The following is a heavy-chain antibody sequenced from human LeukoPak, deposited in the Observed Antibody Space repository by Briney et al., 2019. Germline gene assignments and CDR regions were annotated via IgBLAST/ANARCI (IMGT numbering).Heavy chain of an antibody. Sequence: PGGSLRLSCAASGFTSTNYAMKWVRQAPGKGLEWVSVLIGSSGSTDYADSVRGRFTISRDNSKNTLFLQMNSLRAEDTPIYYCAKGAYDYIEIGYFDYWGQGTLVTVSS. J-gene: IGHJ4*02. D-gene: IGHD5-12*01. CDR3: AKGAYDYIEIGYFDY. CDR1: GFTSTNYA. CDR2: LIGSSGST. V-gene: IGHV3-23*01.